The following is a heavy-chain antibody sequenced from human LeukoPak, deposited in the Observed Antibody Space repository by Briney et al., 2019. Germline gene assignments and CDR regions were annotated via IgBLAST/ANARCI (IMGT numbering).Heavy chain of an antibody. CDR2: ISYIGST. V-gene: IGHV4-61*05. J-gene: IGHJ2*01. D-gene: IGHD1-1*01. CDR3: ARAVGVGRGTYFDL. CDR1: GASISSSGYF. Sequence: SETLSLTCTVSGASISSSGYFWGWIRQPPGKGLEWIGYISYIGSTNYNPSLKSRVTISVDTSKNQFSLKLSSVTAADTAVYYCARAVGVGRGTYFDLWGRGTLVTVSS.